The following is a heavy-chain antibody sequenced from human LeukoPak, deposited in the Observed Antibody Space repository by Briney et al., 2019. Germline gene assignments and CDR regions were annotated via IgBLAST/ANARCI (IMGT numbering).Heavy chain of an antibody. CDR1: GFTFSNYW. CDR2: IKQDGSEK. CDR3: ARESEWERAFDY. D-gene: IGHD1-26*01. J-gene: IGHJ4*02. Sequence: PGGSLRLSCAVSGFTFSNYWMSWVRQAPGKGLEWVANIKQDGSEKYYVDSVKGRFTISRDNAKNSLYLQMNSLRAEDTAVYYCARESEWERAFDYWGQGTLVTVSS. V-gene: IGHV3-7*01.